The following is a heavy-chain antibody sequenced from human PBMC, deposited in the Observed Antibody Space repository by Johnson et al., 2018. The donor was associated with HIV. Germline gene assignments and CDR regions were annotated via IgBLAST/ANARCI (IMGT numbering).Heavy chain of an antibody. D-gene: IGHD1-26*01. J-gene: IGHJ3*02. Sequence: VQLVESGGGLVQPGGSLRLSCAASGFTFSDYYMRWIRQAPGKGLEWVSYIRSSGSIIYCADSVKGRFTISRDNSKNTLYLQMNSLRAEDTAVYYCAKARGIVGATGAFDIWGQGTMVTVSS. CDR3: AKARGIVGATGAFDI. CDR1: GFTFSDYY. CDR2: IRSSGSII. V-gene: IGHV3-11*04.